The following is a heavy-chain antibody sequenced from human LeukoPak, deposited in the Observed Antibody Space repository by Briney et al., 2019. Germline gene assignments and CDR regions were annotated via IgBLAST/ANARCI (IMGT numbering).Heavy chain of an antibody. J-gene: IGHJ3*02. Sequence: ASVKVSCKVSGYTLTELSMHWVRQAPGKGLEWMGGFDPEDGETIYAQKFQGRVTITRNTSISTAYMELSSLRSEDTAVYYCALPVSSTDAFDIWGQGTMVTVSS. D-gene: IGHD2-2*01. V-gene: IGHV1-24*01. CDR1: GYTLTELS. CDR3: ALPVSSTDAFDI. CDR2: FDPEDGET.